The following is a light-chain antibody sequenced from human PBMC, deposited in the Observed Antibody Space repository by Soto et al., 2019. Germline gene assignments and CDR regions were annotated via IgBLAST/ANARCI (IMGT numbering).Light chain of an antibody. CDR2: GAS. CDR3: QQRSNWIT. CDR1: QSVDIN. Sequence: EIVLTQSPAILSVSPGERVTLSCRASQSVDINLAWYQQKPGQAPRLLIYGASTRATGIPARFSGSGSGTEFTLTISSLQSEDFAVYYCQQRSNWITFGQGTRLEIK. J-gene: IGKJ5*01. V-gene: IGKV3-15*01.